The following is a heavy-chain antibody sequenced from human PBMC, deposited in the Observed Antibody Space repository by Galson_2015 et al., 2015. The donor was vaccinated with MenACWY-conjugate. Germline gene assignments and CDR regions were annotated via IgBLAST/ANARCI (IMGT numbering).Heavy chain of an antibody. J-gene: IGHJ6*03. CDR1: GFTFTGYE. CDR2: ISKSGSPI. CDR3: ARGGTWIHQYFYYMDV. D-gene: IGHD5-18*01. Sequence: SLRICCAASGFTFTGYEFNWVRQAPGKGLEWLSYISKSGSPIYYADSVKGRFTISRDNIKKSLFLEMNSLRAGDTGIYYCARGGTWIHQYFYYMDVWAKGPRSP. V-gene: IGHV3-48*03.